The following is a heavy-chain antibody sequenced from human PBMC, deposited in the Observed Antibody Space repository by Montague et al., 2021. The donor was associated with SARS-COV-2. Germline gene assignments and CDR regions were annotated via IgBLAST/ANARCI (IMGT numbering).Heavy chain of an antibody. D-gene: IGHD5/OR15-5a*01. CDR2: TDWDDDK. Sequence: PALVKPKQTLTLTCTFSGFSLSTSGVCVSWIRQPPGKALEWLALTDWDDDKYYSASLKTRLTMSKGPSTNQVVLTMTNMDPVDTGTYYCARMGSALPVIMSTYNINIWGQGTQVTVSS. J-gene: IGHJ4*02. CDR3: ARMGSALPVIMSTYNINI. CDR1: GFSLSTSGVC. V-gene: IGHV2-70*13.